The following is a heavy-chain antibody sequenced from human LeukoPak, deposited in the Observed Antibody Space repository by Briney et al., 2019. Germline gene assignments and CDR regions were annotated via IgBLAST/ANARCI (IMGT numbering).Heavy chain of an antibody. V-gene: IGHV4-59*08. CDR2: IYYSGST. CDR3: ARNPSGGSGEIFDS. CDR1: GGSISYYY. Sequence: PSGTLSLTCTVSGGSISYYYWSWIRQPPGKGLEWIGYIYYSGSTNYNPSLKSRVTISVDTSKNQFSLKLSSVTAADTAVYYCARNPSGGSGEIFDSWGQGTLVTVSS. D-gene: IGHD2-15*01. J-gene: IGHJ4*02.